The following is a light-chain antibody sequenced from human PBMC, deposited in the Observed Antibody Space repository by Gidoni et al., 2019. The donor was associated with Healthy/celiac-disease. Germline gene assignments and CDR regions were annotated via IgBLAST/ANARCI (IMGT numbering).Light chain of an antibody. CDR2: GAS. Sequence: EIVLTQSPGTLSLSPGERATLSCRSSQSVSSSYLAWYQQKPGQAPRLLSYGASSRATGIPDRFSGSGSGTDFTLTISRLEPEDFAVYYCQQYGSSPLFXQXTKLEIK. CDR3: QQYGSSPL. V-gene: IGKV3-20*01. CDR1: QSVSSSY. J-gene: IGKJ2*01.